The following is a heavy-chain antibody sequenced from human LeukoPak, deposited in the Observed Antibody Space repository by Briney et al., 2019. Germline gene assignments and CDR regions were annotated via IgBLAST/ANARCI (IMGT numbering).Heavy chain of an antibody. CDR1: GYTFTSNY. V-gene: IGHV1-46*01. J-gene: IGHJ5*02. Sequence: GASVKVSCKASGYTFTSNYIHWVRQAPGQGLEWMGMIYPRDGSTSYAQKFQGRVTITADESTSTAYMELSSLRSEDTAVYYCARAPVGQQLANWFDPWGQGTLVTVSS. CDR3: ARAPVGQQLANWFDP. D-gene: IGHD6-13*01. CDR2: IYPRDGST.